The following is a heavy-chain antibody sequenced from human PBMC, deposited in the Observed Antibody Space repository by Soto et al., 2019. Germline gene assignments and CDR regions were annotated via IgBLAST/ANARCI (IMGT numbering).Heavy chain of an antibody. D-gene: IGHD3-10*01. CDR3: ATAPRITMVRGGTYNWFDP. Sequence: ASVKVSCKVSGYTLTELSMHWVRQAPGKGLEWMGGFDPEDGETIYAQKFQGRVTMTEDTSTDTAYMELSSLRSEDTAVYYCATAPRITMVRGGTYNWFDPWGQGTLVTVYS. J-gene: IGHJ5*02. CDR1: GYTLTELS. CDR2: FDPEDGET. V-gene: IGHV1-24*01.